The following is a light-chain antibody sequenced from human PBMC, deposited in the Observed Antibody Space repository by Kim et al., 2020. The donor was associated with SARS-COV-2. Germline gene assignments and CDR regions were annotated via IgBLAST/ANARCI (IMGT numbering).Light chain of an antibody. V-gene: IGLV2-8*01. CDR1: SSDVGGYNY. Sequence: QSVTISCTGTSSDVGGYNYVSWYQQHPGKAPKLMIYEVSKRPSGVPDRFSGSKAGNTASLTVYGLQAEDEADYYCSSYAGSNNFGVFGGGTQLTVL. J-gene: IGLJ2*01. CDR3: SSYAGSNNFGV. CDR2: EVS.